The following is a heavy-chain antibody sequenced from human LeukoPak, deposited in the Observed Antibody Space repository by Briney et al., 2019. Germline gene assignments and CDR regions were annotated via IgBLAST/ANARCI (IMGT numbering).Heavy chain of an antibody. Sequence: GGSLRLSCAASGFTVSQSYMSWVRQAPGKGLEWVSAISGSGGSTYYADSVKGRFTISRDNSKNTLYLQMNSLRAEDTAVYYCAKDIWRVEPDAFDIWGQGTMVTVSS. D-gene: IGHD1-26*01. J-gene: IGHJ3*02. V-gene: IGHV3-23*01. CDR2: ISGSGGST. CDR1: GFTVSQSY. CDR3: AKDIWRVEPDAFDI.